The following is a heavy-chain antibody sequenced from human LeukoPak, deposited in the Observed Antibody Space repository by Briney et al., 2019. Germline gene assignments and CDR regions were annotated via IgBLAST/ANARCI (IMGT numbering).Heavy chain of an antibody. CDR2: IYYSGST. J-gene: IGHJ4*02. V-gene: IGHV4-39*01. CDR1: GGSISSSSYY. CDR3: ARTRYYYNSRSYGAPYYFDY. Sequence: SSETLSLTCTVSGGSISSSSYYWGWIRQLPGKGLEWIGSIYYSGSTYYNPSLKSRVTISVDTSKNQFSLKLSSVTAADTAVYYCARTRYYYNSRSYGAPYYFDYWGQGTLVTVSS. D-gene: IGHD3-10*01.